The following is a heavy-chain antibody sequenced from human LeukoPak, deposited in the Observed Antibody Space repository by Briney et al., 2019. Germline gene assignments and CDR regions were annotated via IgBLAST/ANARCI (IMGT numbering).Heavy chain of an antibody. V-gene: IGHV1-2*02. D-gene: IGHD5-18*01. Sequence: ASVKVSCKASGYTFTGYYMHWVRQAPGQGLEWMGWINPNSGGTNYARKFQGRVTMTRDTSISTAYMELSRLRSDDTAVYYCATSGYSYGPFDYWGQGTLVTVSS. CDR3: ATSGYSYGPFDY. CDR1: GYTFTGYY. CDR2: INPNSGGT. J-gene: IGHJ4*02.